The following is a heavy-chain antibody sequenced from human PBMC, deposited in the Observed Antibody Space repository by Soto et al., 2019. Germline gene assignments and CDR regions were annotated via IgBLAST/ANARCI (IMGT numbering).Heavy chain of an antibody. CDR2: ISGSGGST. J-gene: IGHJ1*01. CDR1: GFTFNNYA. CDR3: AKDRGFIAAAGTYFQH. V-gene: IGHV3-23*01. Sequence: EVQLLESGGGLVQPGGSLRLSCAASGFTFNNYAMSWVRQAPGKGLEWVSAISGSGGSTYYADSVKGRFTISRDNSKNTLYLQMNSLRAEDTAVYYCAKDRGFIAAAGTYFQHWGQGTLVTVSS. D-gene: IGHD6-13*01.